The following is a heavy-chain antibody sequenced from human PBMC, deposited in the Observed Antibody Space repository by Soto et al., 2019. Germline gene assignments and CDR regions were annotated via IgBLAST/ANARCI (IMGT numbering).Heavy chain of an antibody. CDR2: IYHRGST. CDR1: GSSINSGGYY. V-gene: IGHV4-30-2*01. CDR3: ARSGCGAAAPNSLDP. Sequence: PCYSLFPTCDLPGSSINSGGYYSSWCQQPRGKGLEWIGYIYHRGSTYYTPSLTSRVTISVDRSKTQFSLKLSSVTAADTAVYYCARSGCGAAAPNSLDPWGQGIVVTVSS. D-gene: IGHD6-13*01. J-gene: IGHJ5*02.